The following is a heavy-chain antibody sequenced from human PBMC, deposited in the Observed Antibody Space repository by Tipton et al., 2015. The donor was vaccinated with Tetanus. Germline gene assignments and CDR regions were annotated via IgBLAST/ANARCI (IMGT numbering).Heavy chain of an antibody. Sequence: TLSLTCTVSGGSISGYYWSWLRQPPGKGLQWIGYVFYSGATNYNPSLKSRVSMSVDTSENQFSLKVTSMTAADTAVYYCARGPQYDFRTNDYNLDIWGQGTPVTVSS. D-gene: IGHD3-3*01. CDR2: VFYSGAT. CDR1: GGSISGYY. CDR3: ARGPQYDFRTNDYNLDI. V-gene: IGHV4-59*01. J-gene: IGHJ6*02.